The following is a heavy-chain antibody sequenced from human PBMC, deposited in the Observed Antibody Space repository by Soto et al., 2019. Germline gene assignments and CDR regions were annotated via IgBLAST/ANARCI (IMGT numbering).Heavy chain of an antibody. J-gene: IGHJ5*02. CDR1: GYSIISSYLY. V-gene: IGHV4-39*01. CDR2: IFYLGSS. CDR3: ARHSLALRKNNWFEP. Sequence: SETLSLTCPFSGYSIISSYLYLGWVRQPPGKGLEWIGSIFYLGSSYYNPSLKSRVTMSVDTSKNQFSLRLRSVTAADTALYFGARHSLALRKNNWFEPWGPGIMVNVSA. D-gene: IGHD3-3*02.